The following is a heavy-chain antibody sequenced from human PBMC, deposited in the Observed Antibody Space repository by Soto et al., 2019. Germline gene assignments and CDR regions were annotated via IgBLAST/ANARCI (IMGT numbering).Heavy chain of an antibody. CDR1: GGSISSGDYY. D-gene: IGHD6-6*01. Sequence: SETLSLTCTVSGGSISSGDYYWSWIRQPPGKGLEWIGYIYYSGSTYYNPSLKGRVTISVDTPKNQFSLKLSCVTAADTAVYYCARAPPPVAARRELYYYGMDVWGQGTTVTVSS. J-gene: IGHJ6*02. V-gene: IGHV4-30-4*01. CDR2: IYYSGST. CDR3: ARAPPPVAARRELYYYGMDV.